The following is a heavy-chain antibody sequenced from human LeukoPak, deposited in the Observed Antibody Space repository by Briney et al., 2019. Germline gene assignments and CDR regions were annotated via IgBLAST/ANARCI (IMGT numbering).Heavy chain of an antibody. CDR1: GFTFSSYS. Sequence: PGGSLRLSCAASGFTFSSYSMNWVRQAPGKGLEWVSSISSGSSYIYSADSVKGRFTISRDNAKNSLYLQMNSLRAEDTAVYYCAREKVETGYYYYHMDVWGKGTTVTVSS. V-gene: IGHV3-21*01. CDR2: ISSGSSYI. CDR3: AREKVETGYYYYHMDV. J-gene: IGHJ6*03. D-gene: IGHD5-24*01.